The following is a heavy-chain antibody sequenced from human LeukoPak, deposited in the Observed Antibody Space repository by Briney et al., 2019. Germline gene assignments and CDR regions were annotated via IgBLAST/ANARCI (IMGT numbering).Heavy chain of an antibody. CDR3: ARDYYYDSSGYYGQH. CDR2: IIPIFGTA. J-gene: IGHJ1*01. V-gene: IGHV1-69*06. CDR1: GGTFSSYA. D-gene: IGHD3-22*01. Sequence: SVKVSCKASGGTFSSYAISWVRQAPGQGLEWMGRIIPIFGTANYAQKFQGRVTITADKSTSTAYMELSSLRSEDTAVYYCARDYYYDSSGYYGQHWGQGTLVTVSS.